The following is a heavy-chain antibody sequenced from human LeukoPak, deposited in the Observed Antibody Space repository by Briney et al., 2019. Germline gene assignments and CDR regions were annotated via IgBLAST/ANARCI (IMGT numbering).Heavy chain of an antibody. D-gene: IGHD5-12*01. CDR3: ARERNSGYHGSAFDI. Sequence: SETLSLTCTVSGGSISSGDFYWSWIRRHPGKGLEWIGYIYYSGTTYYSPSLKSRVTISLDTTKNQFSLKLSSVTAADTAVYYCARERNSGYHGSAFDIWGQGTMVTVSS. V-gene: IGHV4-31*03. J-gene: IGHJ3*02. CDR1: GGSISSGDFY. CDR2: IYYSGTT.